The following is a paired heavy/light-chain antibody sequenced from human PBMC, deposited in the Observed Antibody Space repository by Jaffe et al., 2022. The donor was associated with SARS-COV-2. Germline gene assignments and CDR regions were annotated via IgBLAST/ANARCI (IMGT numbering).Light chain of an antibody. V-gene: IGKV3-20*01. Sequence: EIVLTQSPGTLSLSPGERATLSCRASQSVSSSYLTWYQQKPGQAPRLLIYGASTRATGIPDRFSGSGSGTDFTLTISRLEPEDFAVYYCQQYGSSPYTFGQGTKLEIK. CDR3: QQYGSSPYT. CDR1: QSVSSSY. J-gene: IGKJ2*01. CDR2: GAS.
Heavy chain of an antibody. Sequence: EVQLVQSGAEVKKPGESLKISCKGSGYSFTSYWIGWVRQMPGKGLEWMGIIYPGDSDTKYSPAFQGQVTISADKSISTAYLQWSGLKASDSAMYFCARQAGRWLRGGYFDYWGQGALVTVSS. D-gene: IGHD2-15*01. CDR2: IYPGDSDT. J-gene: IGHJ4*02. V-gene: IGHV5-51*01. CDR3: ARQAGRWLRGGYFDY. CDR1: GYSFTSYW.